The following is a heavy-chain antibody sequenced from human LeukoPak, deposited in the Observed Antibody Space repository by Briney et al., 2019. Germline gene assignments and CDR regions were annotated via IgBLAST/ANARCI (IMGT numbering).Heavy chain of an antibody. D-gene: IGHD6-19*01. CDR3: ARVGSSGFY. V-gene: IGHV1-69*04. J-gene: IGHJ4*02. CDR2: LIPSLGIA. CDR1: GGTFSSYA. Sequence: SVNVSCTASGGTFSSYAISWVRQAPGHWLEWMGRLIPSLGIANYAQKFQGRVTITADKSTSTAYMELSSLRSEDTAVYYCARVGSSGFYWGQGTLVTVSS.